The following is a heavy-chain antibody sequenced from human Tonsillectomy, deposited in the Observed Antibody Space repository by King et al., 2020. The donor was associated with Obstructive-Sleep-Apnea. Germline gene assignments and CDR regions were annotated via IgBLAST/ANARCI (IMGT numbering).Heavy chain of an antibody. CDR1: GGNFSKYA. CDR3: AKDTRRIIVVIMEAFDI. D-gene: IGHD3-22*01. Sequence: DVQLVEAGGGLVQPGGSLRLSWAAFGGNFSKYAMSWVRQAPGKGLEWVSAIGGSGTSTYYGDSVRGRVTISRDNSKNILYLQMNNLRVEDTAVYYCAKDTRRIIVVIMEAFDIWGQGTLVTVSS. CDR2: IGGSGTST. V-gene: IGHV3-23*04. J-gene: IGHJ3*02.